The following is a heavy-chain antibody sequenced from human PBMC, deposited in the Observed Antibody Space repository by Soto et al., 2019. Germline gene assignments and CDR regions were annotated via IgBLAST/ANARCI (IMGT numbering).Heavy chain of an antibody. Sequence: QVQLVQSGAEVKKPGASVKVSCKASGYTFTGYYMHWVRQAPGQGLEWMGWINPNSGGTNYAQKFQGWVTMTRDTSISTAYMGLSRLRSDDTAVYYCARGGIVVVPAANNWFDPWGQGTLVTVSS. V-gene: IGHV1-2*04. CDR3: ARGGIVVVPAANNWFDP. D-gene: IGHD2-2*01. J-gene: IGHJ5*02. CDR1: GYTFTGYY. CDR2: INPNSGGT.